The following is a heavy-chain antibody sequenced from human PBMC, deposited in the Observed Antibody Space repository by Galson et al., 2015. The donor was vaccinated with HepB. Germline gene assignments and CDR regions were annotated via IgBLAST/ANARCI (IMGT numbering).Heavy chain of an antibody. J-gene: IGHJ6*03. V-gene: IGHV3-33*01. Sequence: SLRLSCAASGFTFDNYAMHWVRQAPGKGLEWVAVIWYDGSNKYYADSVKGRFTISRDNSKNTVYLQMNFMRAEDTAVYYCARVFYDISGYSSYYNHYMDVWGKGTAVTVSS. D-gene: IGHD3-22*01. CDR2: IWYDGSNK. CDR1: GFTFDNYA. CDR3: ARVFYDISGYSSYYNHYMDV.